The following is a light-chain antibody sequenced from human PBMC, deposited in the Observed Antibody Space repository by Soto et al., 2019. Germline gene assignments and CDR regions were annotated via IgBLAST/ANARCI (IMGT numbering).Light chain of an antibody. Sequence: EIVMTQSPGTLSVSPGERATLSCRASQSIGSKLAWYQQKPGQTPRLLIYDATTRATGIPARFSGSGSGTEFTLTISSLQSEDFAVYYCQQRSNWPLTFGGGTKVEIK. CDR1: QSIGSK. V-gene: IGKV3-15*01. CDR2: DAT. CDR3: QQRSNWPLT. J-gene: IGKJ4*01.